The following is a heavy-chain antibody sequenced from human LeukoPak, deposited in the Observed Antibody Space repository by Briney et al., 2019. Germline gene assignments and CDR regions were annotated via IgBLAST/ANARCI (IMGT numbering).Heavy chain of an antibody. J-gene: IGHJ6*03. CDR2: IRYDESNK. Sequence: GGSLRLSCGGSGFTFSRYGMHWVRQAPGKGLEWVAFIRYDESNKYYGDSVKGRFTISRDNSKSTLFLQMNSLRPEDTAVYYCAKVPGKLLSPGYYYYYMDVWGKGTTVTVSS. CDR3: AKVPGKLLSPGYYYYYMDV. D-gene: IGHD3-10*01. V-gene: IGHV3-30*02. CDR1: GFTFSRYG.